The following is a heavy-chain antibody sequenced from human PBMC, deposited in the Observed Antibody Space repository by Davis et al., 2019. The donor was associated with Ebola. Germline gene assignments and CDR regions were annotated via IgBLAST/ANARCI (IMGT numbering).Heavy chain of an antibody. CDR3: ASGTGQVL. Sequence: GESLKISCAASGFTFSSYAMRWVRQAPGKGLEWVAVISYDGSNKYYADSVKGRFTISRDNSKNTLYLQMNSLRAEDTAVYYCASGTGQVLWGQGTLVTVSS. CDR1: GFTFSSYA. D-gene: IGHD1-14*01. J-gene: IGHJ4*02. V-gene: IGHV3-30-3*01. CDR2: ISYDGSNK.